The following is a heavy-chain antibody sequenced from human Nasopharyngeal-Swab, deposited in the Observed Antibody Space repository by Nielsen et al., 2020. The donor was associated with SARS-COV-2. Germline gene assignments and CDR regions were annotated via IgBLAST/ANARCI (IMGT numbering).Heavy chain of an antibody. V-gene: IGHV4-59*03. Sequence: GSLRLSCTVSGGSINNYYWNWIRQPPGKGLEWIGYIYYNGNSNYNPSLKSRVTMSVDTSKNQFSLKLSSVTAADTAVYYCPYGANRYQFDYWGQGTLVTVSS. CDR3: PYGANRYQFDY. D-gene: IGHD4/OR15-4a*01. CDR1: GGSINNYY. J-gene: IGHJ4*02. CDR2: IYYNGNS.